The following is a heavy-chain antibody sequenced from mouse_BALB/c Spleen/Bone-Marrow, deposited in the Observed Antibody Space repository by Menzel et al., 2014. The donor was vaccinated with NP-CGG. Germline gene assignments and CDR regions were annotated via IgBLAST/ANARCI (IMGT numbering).Heavy chain of an antibody. CDR3: ARPRGNYAMDY. Sequence: EVKLVESGGGLVQPGGSLKLSCAASGFDFSSYWMSWVRQAPGKGLEWIGEINPDSSTINYTPSLKDKFIISRDNAKNTLSLQISKVRSEDTALYYCARPRGNYAMDYGGQGTPVTVSS. V-gene: IGHV4-1*02. CDR1: GFDFSSYW. J-gene: IGHJ4*01. CDR2: INPDSSTI.